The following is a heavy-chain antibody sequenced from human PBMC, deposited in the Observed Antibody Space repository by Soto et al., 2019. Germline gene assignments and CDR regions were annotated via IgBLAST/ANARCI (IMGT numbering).Heavy chain of an antibody. J-gene: IGHJ6*02. D-gene: IGHD3-3*01. CDR2: IKEDGSEK. Sequence: EVQLVGSGGGLVQPGGSLRLSCAASGFTFSSNWMGWVRQAPGKGLEWVANIKEDGSEKHYVDSVRGRFTLSRDNAKNLVYLQMNSLRAEDTAVYRCARGRFLTGMDVWGQGTTITVSS. V-gene: IGHV3-7*05. CDR3: ARGRFLTGMDV. CDR1: GFTFSSNW.